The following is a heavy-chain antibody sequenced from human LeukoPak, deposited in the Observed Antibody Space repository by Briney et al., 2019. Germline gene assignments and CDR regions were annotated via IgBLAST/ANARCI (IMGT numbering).Heavy chain of an antibody. Sequence: SETLSPTCTVSGGSISSYYWSWIRQPAGKGLEWIGRIYTSGSTNYNPSLKSRVTMSVDTSKNQFSLKLSSVTAADTAVYYCASNAYSGSYLGAFDYWGQGTLVTVSS. CDR1: GGSISSYY. V-gene: IGHV4-4*07. J-gene: IGHJ4*02. CDR3: ASNAYSGSYLGAFDY. CDR2: IYTSGST. D-gene: IGHD1-26*01.